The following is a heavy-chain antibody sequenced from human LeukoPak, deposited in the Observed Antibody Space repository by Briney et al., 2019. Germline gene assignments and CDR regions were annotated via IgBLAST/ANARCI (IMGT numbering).Heavy chain of an antibody. D-gene: IGHD6-19*01. J-gene: IGHJ4*02. CDR3: ARVPIAVAGPYYFDY. CDR2: IKQGGSEK. V-gene: IGHV3-7*03. CDR1: GFTFSSYW. Sequence: QPGGSLRLSCAASGFTFSSYWMSWVRQAPGKGLEWVANIKQGGSEKYYVDSVKGRFTISRDNAKNSVYLEMNSLRAEDTAVYYCARVPIAVAGPYYFDYWGQGTLVTVSS.